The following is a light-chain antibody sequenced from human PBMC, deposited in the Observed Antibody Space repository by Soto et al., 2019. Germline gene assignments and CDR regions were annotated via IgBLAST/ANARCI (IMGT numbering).Light chain of an antibody. Sequence: QSVLTQPASVSGSPGQSITISCTGTSSDVGGYNDVSWYQQHPGKAPKLMIYEVSNRPARVSNRFSGSKTGNTASLTLSGVQSDDEADYYCSSYTRNSTTYVFGTGTKLTVL. V-gene: IGLV2-14*01. J-gene: IGLJ1*01. CDR1: SSDVGGYND. CDR2: EVS. CDR3: SSYTRNSTTYV.